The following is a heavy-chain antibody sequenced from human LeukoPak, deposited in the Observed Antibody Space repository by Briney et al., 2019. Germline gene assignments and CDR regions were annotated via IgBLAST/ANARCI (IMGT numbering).Heavy chain of an antibody. CDR1: GFTFSSYA. CDR3: ARGRPKRSYGDYGRDFDY. D-gene: IGHD4-17*01. CDR2: ISYDGSNK. V-gene: IGHV3-30-3*01. Sequence: GGSLGLSCAASGFTFSSYAMHWVRQAPGKGLEWVAVISYDGSNKYYADSVKGRFTISRDNSKNTLYLQMNSLRAEDTAVYYCARGRPKRSYGDYGRDFDYWGQGTLVTVSS. J-gene: IGHJ4*02.